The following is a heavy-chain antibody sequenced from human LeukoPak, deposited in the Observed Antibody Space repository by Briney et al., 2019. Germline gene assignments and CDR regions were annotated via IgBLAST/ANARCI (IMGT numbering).Heavy chain of an antibody. J-gene: IGHJ4*02. CDR1: GFTFSSYW. V-gene: IGHV3-74*01. CDR2: IKSDI. Sequence: PGGSLRLSCAASGFTFSSYWMHWVRQAPGKGLVWVSRIKSDITYADSVRGRFTISRDNAKNTLYLQMNSLRAEDTAVYFCARGRGGDFDYWGQGTPVTVSS. CDR3: ARGRGGDFDY.